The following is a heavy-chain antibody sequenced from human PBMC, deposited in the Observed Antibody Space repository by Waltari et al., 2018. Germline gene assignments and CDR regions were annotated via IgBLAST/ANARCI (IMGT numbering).Heavy chain of an antibody. CDR1: GGSFSGNY. D-gene: IGHD6-19*01. Sequence: QVQLQQWGAGLLKPSETLSLTCAVYGGSFSGNYWSWTRQPPGKVLEWIGEINHSGSTNYHPSLKSRVTISVDTSKNQFSLKLSSVTAADTAVYYCARHPLGWLGQGTQGWGQGTLVTVSS. V-gene: IGHV4-34*01. CDR3: ARHPLGWLGQGTQG. J-gene: IGHJ4*02. CDR2: INHSGST.